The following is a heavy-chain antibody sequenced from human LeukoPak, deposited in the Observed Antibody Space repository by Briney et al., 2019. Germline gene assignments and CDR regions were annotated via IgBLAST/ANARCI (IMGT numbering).Heavy chain of an antibody. D-gene: IGHD3-22*01. J-gene: IGHJ4*02. CDR3: ARAGVQGYYYDSSGPIDY. CDR1: GYTFTSYG. CDR2: ISAYNGNT. Sequence: ASVKVSCKASGYTFTSYGISWVRRAPGQGLEWMGWISAYNGNTNYAQKLQGRVTMTTDTSTSTAYMELRSLRSDDTAVYYCARAGVQGYYYDSSGPIDYWGQGTLVTVSS. V-gene: IGHV1-18*01.